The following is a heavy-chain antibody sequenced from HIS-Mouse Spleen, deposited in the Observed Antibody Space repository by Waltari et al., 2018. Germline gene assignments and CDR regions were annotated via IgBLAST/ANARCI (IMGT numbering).Heavy chain of an antibody. V-gene: IGHV1-2*02. Sequence: QVQLVQSGAEVKKPGASVKVSCKASGYTFTGYYMHWVRQAPGQGLEWMGWINPKSGGTNYAQKFQGRVTMTRDTSISTAYMELSRLRSDDTAVYYCARTDYWGQGTLVTVSS. CDR3: ARTDY. J-gene: IGHJ4*02. CDR2: INPKSGGT. CDR1: GYTFTGYY.